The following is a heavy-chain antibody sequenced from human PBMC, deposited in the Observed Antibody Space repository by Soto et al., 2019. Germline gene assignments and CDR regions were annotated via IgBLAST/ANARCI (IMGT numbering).Heavy chain of an antibody. CDR2: ISYDGSNI. V-gene: IGHV3-30*03. J-gene: IGHJ3*02. D-gene: IGHD1-26*01. CDR1: GFTFSSYG. Sequence: GGSLRLSCAASGFTFSSYGMHWVRQAPGKGLEWVAVISYDGSNIYYADSVRGRFTISRDNSKNTLYLQMNSLRAEDTAAHYCARDSRATGAGAFDIWGLGTMVTVSS. CDR3: ARDSRATGAGAFDI.